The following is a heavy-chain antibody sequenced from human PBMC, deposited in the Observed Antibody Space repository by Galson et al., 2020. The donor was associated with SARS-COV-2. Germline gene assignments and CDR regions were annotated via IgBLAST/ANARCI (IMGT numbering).Heavy chain of an antibody. CDR2: IYYSGST. J-gene: IGHJ4*02. CDR3: ARGGAWDSSGYYSPDKYYFDY. CDR1: GGSISSYY. Sequence: SETLSLTCTVSGGSISSYYWSWIRQPPGKGLEWIGYIYYSGSTNYNPSLKSRVTISVDTSKNQFSLKLSSVTAADTAVYYCARGGAWDSSGYYSPDKYYFDYWGQGTLVTVSS. D-gene: IGHD3-22*01. V-gene: IGHV4-59*01.